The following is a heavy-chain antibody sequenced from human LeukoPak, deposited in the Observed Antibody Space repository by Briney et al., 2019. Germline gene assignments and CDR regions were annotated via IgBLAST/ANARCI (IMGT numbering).Heavy chain of an antibody. D-gene: IGHD3-22*01. CDR3: ARDPMYYYDSSGERYFDY. J-gene: IGHJ4*02. V-gene: IGHV3-21*01. CDR2: ISSSSGYI. Sequence: NPGGSLRLSCAASGFTFSSYSMNWVRQAPGKGLEWVSSISSSSGYIYYADSVKGRFTISRDNAKNSLYLQMNSLRAEDTAVYYCARDPMYYYDSSGERYFDYWGQGTLVTVSS. CDR1: GFTFSSYS.